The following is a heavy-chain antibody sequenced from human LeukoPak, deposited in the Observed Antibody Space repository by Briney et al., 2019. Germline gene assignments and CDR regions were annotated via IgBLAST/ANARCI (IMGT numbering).Heavy chain of an antibody. Sequence: PGGSLRLSCAASGFTFSNYWMRWVRQAPGKGLVWVSRIRPDGTTTSYADSVKGRFTISRDNAKNTLFLQMSSLRAEDTAVYYCSRQDHCSGGSCYSLDYWGQGTLVTVSS. CDR2: IRPDGTTT. V-gene: IGHV3-74*01. D-gene: IGHD2-15*01. J-gene: IGHJ4*02. CDR3: SRQDHCSGGSCYSLDY. CDR1: GFTFSNYW.